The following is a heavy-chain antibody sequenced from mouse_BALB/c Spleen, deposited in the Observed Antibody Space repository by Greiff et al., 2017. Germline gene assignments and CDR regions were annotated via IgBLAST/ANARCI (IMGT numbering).Heavy chain of an antibody. Sequence: EVMLVESGGGLVKPGGSLKLSCAASGFTFSDYYMYWVRQTPEKRLEWVATISDGGSYTYYPDSVKGRFTISRDNAKNNLYLQMSSLKSEDTAMYYCARGDGSSDWYFDVWGAGTTVTVSS. J-gene: IGHJ1*01. CDR1: GFTFSDYY. V-gene: IGHV5-4*02. CDR3: ARGDGSSDWYFDV. D-gene: IGHD1-1*01. CDR2: ISDGGSYT.